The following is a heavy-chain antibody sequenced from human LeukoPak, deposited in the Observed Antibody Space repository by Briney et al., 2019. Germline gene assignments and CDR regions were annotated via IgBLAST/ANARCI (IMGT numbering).Heavy chain of an antibody. CDR3: TRSGYYVVN. V-gene: IGHV3-15*01. Sequence: PGGSLRLSCAASGFSFSDAWMSWVRLTPGKGLGWVGRIKSKTDGGTTDYAAPVKGRFTISRDDSKNTLYLQMNSLKTEDTAVYYCTRSGYYVVNWGQGTLVTVSS. CDR1: GFSFSDAW. CDR2: IKSKTDGGTT. D-gene: IGHD3-3*01. J-gene: IGHJ4*02.